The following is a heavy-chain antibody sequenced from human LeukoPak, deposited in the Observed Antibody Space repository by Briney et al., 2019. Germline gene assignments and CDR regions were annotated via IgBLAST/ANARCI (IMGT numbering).Heavy chain of an antibody. D-gene: IGHD3-10*01. Sequence: PGGSLRLSCAASGFTFSNAWMNWVRQAPGKGLEWVSGISGSGGSTYYADSVKGRFTISRDNSKNTLYLQMNSLRAEDTAVYYCAKGLRGVIIYFDYWGQGTLVTVSS. V-gene: IGHV3-23*01. CDR2: ISGSGGST. J-gene: IGHJ4*02. CDR3: AKGLRGVIIYFDY. CDR1: GFTFSNAW.